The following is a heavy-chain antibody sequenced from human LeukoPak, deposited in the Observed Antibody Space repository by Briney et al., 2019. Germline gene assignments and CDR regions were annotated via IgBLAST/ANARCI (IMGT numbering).Heavy chain of an antibody. V-gene: IGHV3-30*02. CDR3: ATEIAGYSSSWYAHFDY. D-gene: IGHD6-13*01. J-gene: IGHJ4*02. CDR2: IRYDGSNK. CDR1: GFTFSSYG. Sequence: PGGSLRLSCAASGFTFSSYGMHWVRQAPGKGLEWVAFIRYDGSNKYYADSVKGRFTISRDNSKNTLYLQMNSLRAEDTAVYYCATEIAGYSSSWYAHFDYWGQGTLVTVSS.